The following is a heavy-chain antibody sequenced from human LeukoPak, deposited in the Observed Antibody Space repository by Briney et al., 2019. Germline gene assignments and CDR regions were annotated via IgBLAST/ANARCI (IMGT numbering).Heavy chain of an antibody. Sequence: GGSLRLSCAASGFTFSSYAMHWVRQAPGKGLEWVAVISYDGSNKYYADSVKGRFTISRDNSKNTLYLQMNSLRAEDTAVYYCARYDAGDFDYWGQGTLVTVSS. V-gene: IGHV3-30*04. CDR1: GFTFSSYA. CDR2: ISYDGSNK. CDR3: ARYDAGDFDY. D-gene: IGHD3-16*01. J-gene: IGHJ4*02.